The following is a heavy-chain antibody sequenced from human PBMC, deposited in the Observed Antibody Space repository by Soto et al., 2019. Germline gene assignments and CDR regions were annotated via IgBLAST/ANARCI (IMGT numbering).Heavy chain of an antibody. CDR3: ARHERGSSVVVPATAYYGMDV. CDR2: VDPSDSYT. J-gene: IGHJ6*02. V-gene: IGHV5-10-1*01. CDR1: GYSFTSYW. Sequence: GESLKISCKGSGYSFTSYWISWVRQMPGKGLEWMGRVDPSDSYTNYSPSFQGHVTISADKSISTAYLQWSSLKASDTAMYYCARHERGSSVVVPATAYYGMDVWGQGTTVTVSS. D-gene: IGHD2-2*01.